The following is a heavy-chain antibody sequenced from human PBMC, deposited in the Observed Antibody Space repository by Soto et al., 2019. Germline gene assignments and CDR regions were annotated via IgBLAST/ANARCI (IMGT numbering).Heavy chain of an antibody. V-gene: IGHV1-8*01. CDR3: ARGSGGGYERLLQYYYYYMDV. CDR1: GYTFTSYD. Sequence: ASVKVSCKASGYTFTSYDINWVRQATGQGLEWMGWMNPNSGNTGYAQKFQGRVTMTRNTSISTAYMELSSLRSEDTAVYYCARGSGGGYERLLQYYYYYMDVWGKGTTVTVSS. CDR2: MNPNSGNT. D-gene: IGHD5-12*01. J-gene: IGHJ6*03.